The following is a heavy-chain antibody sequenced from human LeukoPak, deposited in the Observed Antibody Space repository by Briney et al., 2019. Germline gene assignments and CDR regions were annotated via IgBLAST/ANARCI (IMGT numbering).Heavy chain of an antibody. V-gene: IGHV3-30*12. CDR1: GFTFSSYG. J-gene: IGHJ4*02. Sequence: GGSLRLSCAASGFTFSSYGMHWVRQAPGTGLEWVAVISHDGDHKYHADSVKGRFTVSRDNSKNSLYLQMNSLRPEDTALYYCAKELWQQQLLPYRLPDSWGQGTLVTVSS. CDR3: AKELWQQQLLPYRLPDS. CDR2: ISHDGDHK. D-gene: IGHD6-13*01.